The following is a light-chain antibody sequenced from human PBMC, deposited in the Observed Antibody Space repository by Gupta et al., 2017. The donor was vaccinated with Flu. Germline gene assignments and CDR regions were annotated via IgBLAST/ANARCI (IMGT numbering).Light chain of an antibody. V-gene: IGLV2-14*01. CDR2: QVN. J-gene: IGLJ3*02. Sequence: SITITCTGTNSDVGGHDYVSWFQQHPDKAPKLMIYQVNNRPSGISHRFSGSKSGNTASLTISGLQPEDEADYYCASFTKSLTWLFGGGTKLTVL. CDR1: NSDVGGHDY. CDR3: ASFTKSLTWL.